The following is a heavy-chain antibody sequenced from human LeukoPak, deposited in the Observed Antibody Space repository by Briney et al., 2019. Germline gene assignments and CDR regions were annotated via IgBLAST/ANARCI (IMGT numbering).Heavy chain of an antibody. Sequence: SETLSLTCTVSGGSISSRSSYWGWIRQPPGKGLEWIGSVYYSGSTYYNPSLKSRVTISVDTSKNQFSLKLSSVTAADTAVYYCARDEYSDGGRTHPYYFDNWGQGTLVTVSS. CDR2: VYYSGST. J-gene: IGHJ4*02. CDR1: GGSISSRSSY. CDR3: ARDEYSDGGRTHPYYFDN. D-gene: IGHD5-18*01. V-gene: IGHV4-39*07.